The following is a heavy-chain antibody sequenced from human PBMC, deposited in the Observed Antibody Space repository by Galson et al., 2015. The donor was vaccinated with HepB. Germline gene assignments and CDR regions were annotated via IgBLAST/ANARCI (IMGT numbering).Heavy chain of an antibody. Sequence: SVKVSCKASGYTFTSYAMNWVRQAPGQGLEWMGWINTNTGNPTYAQGFTGRFVFSLDTSVSTAYLQISSLKAEDTAVYYCAIPSIAAAVKGAFDIWGQGTMVTVSS. CDR2: INTNTGNP. D-gene: IGHD6-13*01. V-gene: IGHV7-4-1*02. J-gene: IGHJ3*02. CDR3: AIPSIAAAVKGAFDI. CDR1: GYTFTSYA.